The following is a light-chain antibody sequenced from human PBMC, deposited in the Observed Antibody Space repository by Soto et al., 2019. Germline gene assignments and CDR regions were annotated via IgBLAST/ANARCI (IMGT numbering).Light chain of an antibody. CDR2: DSS. J-gene: IGKJ1*01. CDR3: QQYNSYKT. Sequence: DIPMTQSPSTLSASVGDRVTITCRASQTIRNQLAWYQQKPGKAPKVLIYDSSGLESGVPSRFSGSGSGTEFTLTISSLQRDDFATYYCQQYNSYKTFGQGTKVEIK. V-gene: IGKV1-5*01. CDR1: QTIRNQ.